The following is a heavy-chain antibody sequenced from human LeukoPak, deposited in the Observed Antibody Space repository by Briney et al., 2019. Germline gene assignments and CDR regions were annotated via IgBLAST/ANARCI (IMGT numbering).Heavy chain of an antibody. V-gene: IGHV4-59*01. J-gene: IGHJ5*02. D-gene: IGHD3-9*01. CDR2: IYYTGST. CDR1: GGSISYYY. CDR3: ARGGTYNDILSFDP. Sequence: SETLSLTCTVSGGSISYYYWTWIRQSPGKGLEWIGQIYYTGSTYYNPSLKRRVTISVDTSRNQFSLNLTSVTAADTAVYYCARGGTYNDILSFDPWGQGALVTVSS.